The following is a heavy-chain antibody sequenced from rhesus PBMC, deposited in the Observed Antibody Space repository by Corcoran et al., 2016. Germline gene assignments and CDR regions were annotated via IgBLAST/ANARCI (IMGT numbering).Heavy chain of an antibody. CDR1: GGSISSNY. CDR3: ARVGYLRSLDV. CDR2: IYGSSGST. Sequence: QVQLQESGPGLVKPSATLSLTCAVSGGSISSNYWSWIRQPPGKGLEWIGRIYGSSGSTSYNPSLTSRSTISTDTSKNQFSLKLSSVTAADTAGYYCARVGYLRSLDVWGRGILVTVSS. J-gene: IGHJ5-2*02. V-gene: IGHV4-147*01. D-gene: IGHD5-24*01.